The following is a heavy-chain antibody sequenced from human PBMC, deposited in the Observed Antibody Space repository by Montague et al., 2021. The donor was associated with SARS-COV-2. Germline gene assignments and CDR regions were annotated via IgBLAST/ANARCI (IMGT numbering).Heavy chain of an antibody. J-gene: IGHJ4*02. CDR2: IYYSGTT. D-gene: IGHD2-21*02. V-gene: IGHV4-39*07. Sequence: SETLSLTCTVSGGSISSSSYYWGWIRQPPGKGPEWIGSIYYSGTTFYNPSLRSRVTMSVDTSKNQFSLKLNSVTVADTAVYYCARLAYCGAVCFSGWEIFLDSWGQGTLVTVSS. CDR1: GGSISSSSYY. CDR3: ARLAYCGAVCFSGWEIFLDS.